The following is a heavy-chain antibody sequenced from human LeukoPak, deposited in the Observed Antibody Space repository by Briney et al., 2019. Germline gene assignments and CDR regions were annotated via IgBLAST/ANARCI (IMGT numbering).Heavy chain of an antibody. V-gene: IGHV3-49*03. CDR3: TRDDRYCSTTSCSYFDY. CDR1: GFTFGDYA. J-gene: IGHJ4*02. CDR2: IRTKGYGGTT. D-gene: IGHD2-2*01. Sequence: GGSLRLSCTASGFTFGDYAMSWFRQAPGKGLEWVGFIRTKGYGGTTEHAASVKGRFTISRDDSKSIAYLQMNSLKTEDTAVYYCTRDDRYCSTTSCSYFDYWGQGTLVTVSS.